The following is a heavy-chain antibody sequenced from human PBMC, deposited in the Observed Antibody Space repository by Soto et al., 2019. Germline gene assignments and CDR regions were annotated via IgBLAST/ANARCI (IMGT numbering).Heavy chain of an antibody. CDR1: GGTFSSYA. Sequence: SVKVSCKASGGTFSSYAISWVRQAPGQGLEWMGGIIPIFGTANYAQKFQGRVTITADESTSTAYMELSSLRSEDTAVYYCASLADYGSGTYDYWGQGTLVTVSS. J-gene: IGHJ4*02. D-gene: IGHD3-10*01. CDR2: IIPIFGTA. CDR3: ASLADYGSGTYDY. V-gene: IGHV1-69*13.